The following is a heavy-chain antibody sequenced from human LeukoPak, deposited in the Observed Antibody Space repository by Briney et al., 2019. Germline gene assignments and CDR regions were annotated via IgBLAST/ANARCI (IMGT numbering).Heavy chain of an antibody. V-gene: IGHV3-11*04. J-gene: IGHJ4*02. CDR2: ISGSGSDM. D-gene: IGHD4-23*01. CDR3: AREGGDGIGG. CDR1: GFGFSDSY. Sequence: PGGSLRLSCVVSGFGFSDSYMTWIRQTPGKGLEWLAYISGSGSDMYYADSVKGRFTISRDNAKNSLYLQMNSLRAEDTAVYYCAREGGDGIGGWGQGTLVTVSS.